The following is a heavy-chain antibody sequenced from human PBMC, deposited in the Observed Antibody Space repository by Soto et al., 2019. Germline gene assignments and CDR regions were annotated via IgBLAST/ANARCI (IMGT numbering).Heavy chain of an antibody. J-gene: IGHJ4*02. CDR3: ARGGEPTDY. D-gene: IGHD2-21*01. Sequence: ASLKVSCKSSGYPFTSYAIHWVRQAPGQRLEWMGWINAGNGNTKYSQKFQGRVTITRDTSASTAYMELSSLRSEDTAVYYCARGGEPTDYWGQGTLVTVSS. V-gene: IGHV1-3*01. CDR2: INAGNGNT. CDR1: GYPFTSYA.